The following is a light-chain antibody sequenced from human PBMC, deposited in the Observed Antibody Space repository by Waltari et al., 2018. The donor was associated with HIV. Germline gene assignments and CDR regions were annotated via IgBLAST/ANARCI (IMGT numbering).Light chain of an antibody. CDR2: LGS. CDR1: QSLLNSNGFNY. J-gene: IGKJ5*01. CDR3: MQALQTPLIT. Sequence: DIVMTQSPLSLPVTPGEPASISCRSSQSLLNSNGFNYLDWYLQKPGQSPRLLIYLGSNRAPGVPDRFSCSGSGTYFTLKISRVEAEDVWVYYCMQALQTPLITFGQGTRLEIK. V-gene: IGKV2-28*01.